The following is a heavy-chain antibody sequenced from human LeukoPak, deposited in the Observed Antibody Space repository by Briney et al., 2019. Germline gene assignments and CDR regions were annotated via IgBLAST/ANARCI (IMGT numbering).Heavy chain of an antibody. CDR2: INGDGSET. CDR1: GFTFSRFW. CDR3: ARVRMGDDFNPFDY. V-gene: IGHV3-74*01. Sequence: GGSLRLSCAASGFTFSRFWIYWVRHAPGKGLVWVSRINGDGSETIYADSVKGRFTISRDNAKNTLYLQMNSLRGEDMAVYYCARVRMGDDFNPFDYWGQGTLVTVSS. D-gene: IGHD3-16*01. J-gene: IGHJ4*02.